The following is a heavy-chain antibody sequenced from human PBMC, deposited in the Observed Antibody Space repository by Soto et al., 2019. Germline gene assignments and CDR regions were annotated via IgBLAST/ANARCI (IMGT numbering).Heavy chain of an antibody. CDR1: GGTFSSYA. Sequence: WASVKVSCKASGGTFSSYAISWVRQAPGQGLERMGGIIPIFGTANYAQKFQGRVTITADESTSTAYMELSSLRSEDTAVYYCARGFLLGYCSGGSCPFDYWGQGTLVTVSS. V-gene: IGHV1-69*13. J-gene: IGHJ4*02. CDR3: ARGFLLGYCSGGSCPFDY. CDR2: IIPIFGTA. D-gene: IGHD2-15*01.